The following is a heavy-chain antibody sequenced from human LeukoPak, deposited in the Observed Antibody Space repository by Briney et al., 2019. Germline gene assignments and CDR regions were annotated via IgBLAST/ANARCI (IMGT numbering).Heavy chain of an antibody. CDR1: GGSISSGGYY. CDR2: IYSSGST. Sequence: SQTLSLTCTVSGGSISSGGYYWSWIRQPAGKGLEWIGRIYSSGSTNYNPSLKSRVTISVDTSKNQFSLKLSSVTAADTAVYYCASSSSWTPYYYYGMDVWGQGTTVTVSS. CDR3: ASSSSWTPYYYYGMDV. V-gene: IGHV4-61*02. D-gene: IGHD6-13*01. J-gene: IGHJ6*02.